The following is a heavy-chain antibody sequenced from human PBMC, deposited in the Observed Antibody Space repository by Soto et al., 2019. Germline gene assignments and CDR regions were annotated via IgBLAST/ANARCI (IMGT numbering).Heavy chain of an antibody. CDR2: ISSSSSTI. V-gene: IGHV3-48*02. CDR3: ARARYYGSGSYYPYYYYGMDV. CDR1: GFTFSSYS. D-gene: IGHD3-10*01. Sequence: RGSLRLSCAASGFTFSSYSMNWVRQAPGKGLEWVSYISSSSSTIYYADSVKGRFTISRDNAKNSLYLQMNSLRDEDTAVYYCARARYYGSGSYYPYYYYGMDVWGQGTTVTVSS. J-gene: IGHJ6*02.